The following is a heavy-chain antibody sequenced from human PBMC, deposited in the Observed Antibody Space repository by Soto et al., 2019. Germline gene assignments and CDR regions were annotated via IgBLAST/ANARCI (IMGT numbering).Heavy chain of an antibody. CDR1: GSSMSPSY. CDR3: AREKDLILRGYRLAF. CDR2: LLYRGTA. Sequence: LETLSLTCSGSGSSMSPSYWTWFRQAPGKGLEWIGHLLYRGTAAYNPALKGRVTISLDTSKREVSLELTSVIAADTAVYYCAREKDLILRGYRLAFWGPGTLVTVSS. J-gene: IGHJ1*01. V-gene: IGHV4-59*13. D-gene: IGHD2-15*01.